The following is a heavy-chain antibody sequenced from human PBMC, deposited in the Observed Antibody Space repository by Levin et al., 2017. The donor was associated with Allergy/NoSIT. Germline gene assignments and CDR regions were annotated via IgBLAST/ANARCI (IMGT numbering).Heavy chain of an antibody. CDR2: INAGNGNT. V-gene: IGHV1-3*01. CDR1: GYTFTSYA. J-gene: IGHJ4*02. CDR3: ARWGEMATIDVFDY. Sequence: ASVKVSCKASGYTFTSYAMHWVRQAPGQRLEWMGWINAGNGNTKYSQKFQGRVTITRDTSASTAYMELSSLRSEDTAVYYCARWGEMATIDVFDYWGQGTLVTVSS. D-gene: IGHD5-24*01.